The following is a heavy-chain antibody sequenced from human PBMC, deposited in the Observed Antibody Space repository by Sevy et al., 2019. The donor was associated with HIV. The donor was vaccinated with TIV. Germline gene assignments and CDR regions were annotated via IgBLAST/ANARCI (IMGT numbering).Heavy chain of an antibody. CDR2: ISYDGSNK. CDR3: ARSPRGSWPRFDY. Sequence: GGSLRLSCAASGFTFSSYAMHWVRQAPGKGLEWVAVISYDGSNKYYADSVKGRFTISRDNSKNTLYLQMNSLRAEDTAVYYCARSPRGSWPRFDYWGQGTLVTVSS. J-gene: IGHJ4*02. D-gene: IGHD6-13*01. V-gene: IGHV3-30-3*01. CDR1: GFTFSSYA.